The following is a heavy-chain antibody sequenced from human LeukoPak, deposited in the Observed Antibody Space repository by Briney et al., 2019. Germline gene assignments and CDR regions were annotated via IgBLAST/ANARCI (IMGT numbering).Heavy chain of an antibody. CDR3: ARARRNEKLVLTDFDY. Sequence: ASVKVSCKASGYTFTSYGISWVRQAPGQGLEWMGWISAYNGNTNYAQKLQGRVTMTTDTSTSTAYMELRSLRSDDTAVYYCARARRNEKLVLTDFDYWGQGTLVTVSS. J-gene: IGHJ4*02. CDR1: GYTFTSYG. V-gene: IGHV1-18*01. D-gene: IGHD6-6*01. CDR2: ISAYNGNT.